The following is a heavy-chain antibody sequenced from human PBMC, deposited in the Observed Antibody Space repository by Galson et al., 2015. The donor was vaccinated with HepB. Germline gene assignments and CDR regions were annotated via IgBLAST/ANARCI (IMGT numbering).Heavy chain of an antibody. CDR2: INTNTGNP. Sequence: VKVSCKASGYTFTTFGLNWVRQAPGQGPEWMGWINTNTGNPAYAQSFTGRFVFSLNTSVSTAYLQIRSLKAEDTAVYYCARARVGGIESPGNWFDPWGQGTLVTVSS. V-gene: IGHV7-4-1*02. J-gene: IGHJ5*02. D-gene: IGHD6-13*01. CDR3: ARARVGGIESPGNWFDP. CDR1: GYTFTTFG.